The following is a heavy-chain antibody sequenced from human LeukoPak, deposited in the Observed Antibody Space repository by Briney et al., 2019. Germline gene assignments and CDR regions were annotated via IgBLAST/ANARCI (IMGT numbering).Heavy chain of an antibody. CDR3: ARDSPGRRGYDY. CDR1: GGTFSNYA. Sequence: VASVKVSCKASGGTFSNYAISWVRQAPGQGLEWMGGIIPIFGTANYAQKFQGRVTITTDESTSTAYMELSSLRSEDTAVYYCARDSPGRRGYDYWGQGTLVTVSS. V-gene: IGHV1-69*05. J-gene: IGHJ4*02. D-gene: IGHD1-14*01. CDR2: IIPIFGTA.